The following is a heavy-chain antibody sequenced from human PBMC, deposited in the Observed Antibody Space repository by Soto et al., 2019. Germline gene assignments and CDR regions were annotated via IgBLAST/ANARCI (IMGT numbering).Heavy chain of an antibody. CDR2: IYHSGST. CDR3: ARGVAAAKPSFDY. J-gene: IGHJ4*02. D-gene: IGHD6-13*01. V-gene: IGHV4-4*02. CDR1: GGSISSSNW. Sequence: QVQLQESGPGLVKPSGTLSLTCAVSGGSISSSNWWSWVRQPPGKGLEWIGEIYHSGSTNHNPSLKSRVTISLDKSKNQFALKLSSVTAADTAVYYCARGVAAAKPSFDYWGQGTLVTVSS.